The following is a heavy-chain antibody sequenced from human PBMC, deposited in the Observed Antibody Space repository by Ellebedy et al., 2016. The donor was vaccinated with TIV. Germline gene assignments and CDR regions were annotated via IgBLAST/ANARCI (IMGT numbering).Heavy chain of an antibody. D-gene: IGHD5-12*01. Sequence: ASVKVSCXASGYIFTNYYMHWVRQAPGQGLEWIGIINPSGGSTTYAQKFQGRVTMTRVTSTSIVYLEVSSLRSEDTAVYYCARFSATRILGSGYDFWGQGTLVTVSS. CDR1: GYIFTNYY. CDR2: INPSGGST. CDR3: ARFSATRILGSGYDF. V-gene: IGHV1-46*01. J-gene: IGHJ4*02.